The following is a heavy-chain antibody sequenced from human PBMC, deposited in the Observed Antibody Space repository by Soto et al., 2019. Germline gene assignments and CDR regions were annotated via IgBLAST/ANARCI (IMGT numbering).Heavy chain of an antibody. J-gene: IGHJ4*02. D-gene: IGHD3-3*01. Sequence: GGSLRLSCAASGFTFSSYSMNWVRQAPGKGLEWVAVISYDGSNKYYADSVKGRFTISRDNSKNTLYLQMNSLRAEDTAVYYCARDSAKTNYDFWSGYYPTATGYFDYWGQGTLVTVSS. CDR3: ARDSAKTNYDFWSGYYPTATGYFDY. CDR1: GFTFSSYS. V-gene: IGHV3-30*03. CDR2: ISYDGSNK.